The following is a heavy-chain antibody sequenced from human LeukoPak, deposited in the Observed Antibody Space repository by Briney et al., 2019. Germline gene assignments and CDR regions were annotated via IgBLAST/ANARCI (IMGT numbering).Heavy chain of an antibody. CDR3: AREWLDCSGGSCFYYYYMDV. Sequence: SETLSLTCTVSGGSISSYYWSWIRQPPGKGLEWIGFIFYSGTTNYNPSLKSRVTISVDTSKNQFSLKLSSVTAADTAVYYCAREWLDCSGGSCFYYYYMDVWGKGTTVTVSS. V-gene: IGHV4-59*12. J-gene: IGHJ6*03. CDR1: GGSISSYY. D-gene: IGHD2-15*01. CDR2: IFYSGTT.